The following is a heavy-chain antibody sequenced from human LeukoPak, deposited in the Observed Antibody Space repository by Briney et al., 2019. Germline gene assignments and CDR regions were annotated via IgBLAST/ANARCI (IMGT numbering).Heavy chain of an antibody. J-gene: IGHJ5*02. CDR2: ISWNSGSI. D-gene: IGHD3-22*01. Sequence: GGSLRLSCAASGFTFDDYAMHWVRQAPGKGLEWVSGISWNSGSIGYADSVKGRFTISRDNAKTSLYLQMNSLRAEDTALYYCAKGGGYYYDSSGYYAWGQGTLVTVSS. V-gene: IGHV3-9*01. CDR1: GFTFDDYA. CDR3: AKGGGYYYDSSGYYA.